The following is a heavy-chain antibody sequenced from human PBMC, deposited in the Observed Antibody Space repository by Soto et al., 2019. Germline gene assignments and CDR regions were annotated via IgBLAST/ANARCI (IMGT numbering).Heavy chain of an antibody. CDR1: GDSVSRNSAS. J-gene: IGHJ4*02. Sequence: QVQLQQSGTVLVKPSQTLSLTCAISGDSVSRNSASWGWIRQSPSRGLEWLERTYYRSNWYNDYALSIESQITINPDPSKNELYLQLASVTAEDTAVYYCERTTLEAGHFDHWGQGTLVTVSS. V-gene: IGHV6-1*01. D-gene: IGHD6-19*01. CDR2: TYYRSNWYN. CDR3: ERTTLEAGHFDH.